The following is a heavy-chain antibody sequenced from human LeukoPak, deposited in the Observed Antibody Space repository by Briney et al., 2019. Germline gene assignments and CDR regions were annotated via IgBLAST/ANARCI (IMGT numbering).Heavy chain of an antibody. D-gene: IGHD6-19*01. CDR2: ISYDGSNK. J-gene: IGHJ4*02. CDR1: GFTFSSYG. CDR3: AKTSQSSGWIYYFDY. V-gene: IGHV3-30*18. Sequence: PGGSLRLSCAASGFTFSSYGMHWVRQAPGKGLEWVAVISYDGSNKYYADSVKGRFTISRDNSKNTLYLQMNSLRAEDTAVYYCAKTSQSSGWIYYFDYWGQGTLVTVSS.